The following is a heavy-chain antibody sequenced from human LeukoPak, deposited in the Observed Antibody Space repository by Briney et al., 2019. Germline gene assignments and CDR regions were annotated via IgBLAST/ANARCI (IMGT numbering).Heavy chain of an antibody. CDR2: ISAYNGNT. Sequence: ASVKVSCKASGYTFTSYGISWVRQAPGQGLECMGWISAYNGNTNYAQKLQGRVTMTTDTPTSTAYMELRSLRSDDTAVYYCARESGDSSGYYYGHWGQGTLVTVSS. V-gene: IGHV1-18*01. J-gene: IGHJ4*02. CDR1: GYTFTSYG. D-gene: IGHD3-22*01. CDR3: ARESGDSSGYYYGH.